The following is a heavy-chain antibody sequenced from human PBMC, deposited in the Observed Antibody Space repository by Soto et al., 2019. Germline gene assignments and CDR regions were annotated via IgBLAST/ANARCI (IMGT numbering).Heavy chain of an antibody. CDR2: ISWDSGRI. CDR3: ARSPGGYYID. J-gene: IGHJ3*01. V-gene: IGHV3-74*01. Sequence: GGSLRLSCAASGFTFSSYSMSWVRQGPGKGLEWVSGISWDSGRIGYADSVKGRFTISRDNAKNTLYLQMNSLRAEDTAVYYCARSPGGYYIDWGQGTMVTVSS. CDR1: GFTFSSYS. D-gene: IGHD3-9*01.